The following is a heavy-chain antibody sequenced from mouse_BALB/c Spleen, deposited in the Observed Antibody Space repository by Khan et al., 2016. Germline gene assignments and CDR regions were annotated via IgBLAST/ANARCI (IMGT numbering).Heavy chain of an antibody. V-gene: IGHV3-1*02. CDR1: GYSITSGYS. Sequence: VQLKESGPDLVKPSQSLSLTCTVTGYSITSGYSWHWIRQFPGNKLEWMGYIHHGGVTNYNPSLKSRISITRDTSKNQFFLQLNSVTTEDTATYYCTRYLYGSGPWFADWGQGTPVTVSA. D-gene: IGHD1-1*01. J-gene: IGHJ3*01. CDR2: IHHGGVT. CDR3: TRYLYGSGPWFAD.